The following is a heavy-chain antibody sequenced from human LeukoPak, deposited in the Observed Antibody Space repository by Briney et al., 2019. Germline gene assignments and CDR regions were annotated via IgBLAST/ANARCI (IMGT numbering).Heavy chain of an antibody. D-gene: IGHD1-1*01. CDR2: INPSGGST. CDR1: GYTFTIYY. Sequence: AASVKVSCKASGYTFTIYYMHWVRQAPGQGVGWVGIINPSGGSTSYAQKFQGRVTMTRDTSTSTVYMELSSLRSEDTAVYYCARGGTTSLLPQSWFDPWGQGTLVTASS. V-gene: IGHV1-46*01. CDR3: ARGGTTSLLPQSWFDP. J-gene: IGHJ5*02.